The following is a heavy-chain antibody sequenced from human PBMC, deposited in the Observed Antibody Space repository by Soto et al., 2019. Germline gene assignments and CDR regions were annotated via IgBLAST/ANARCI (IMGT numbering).Heavy chain of an antibody. J-gene: IGHJ3*02. CDR1: GYTFTSYD. CDR3: IAGWFGELFVAFDI. Sequence: AAVKVSCKASGYTFTSYDINWVRQANGQGLEWMGWMNPNSGNTGYAQKFQGRVTMTRNTSISTAYMELSSLRSEDTAVYYCIAGWFGELFVAFDIWGQGTMVTVSS. D-gene: IGHD3-10*01. CDR2: MNPNSGNT. V-gene: IGHV1-8*01.